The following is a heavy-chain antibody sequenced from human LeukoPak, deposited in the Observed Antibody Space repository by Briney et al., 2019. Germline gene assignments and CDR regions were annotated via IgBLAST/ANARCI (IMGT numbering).Heavy chain of an antibody. J-gene: IGHJ6*03. D-gene: IGHD2-2*01. CDR1: GGSISSYH. CDR2: IYYSGST. Sequence: SETLSLTCTVSGGSISSYHWSWIRQPPGKGLEWIGYIYYSGSTNYNPSLKSRVTISVDTSKNQFSLKLSSVIAADTAVYYCARTTEGYCSSASCFGFSYSYYMDVWGKGTTVTISS. CDR3: ARTTEGYCSSASCFGFSYSYYMDV. V-gene: IGHV4-59*01.